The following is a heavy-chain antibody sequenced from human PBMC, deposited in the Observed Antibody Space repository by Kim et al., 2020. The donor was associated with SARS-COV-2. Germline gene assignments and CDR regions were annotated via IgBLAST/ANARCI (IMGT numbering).Heavy chain of an antibody. D-gene: IGHD1-1*01. CDR2: IIPIFGTA. V-gene: IGHV1-69*13. Sequence: SVKVSCKASGGTFSSYAISWVRQAPGQGLEWMGGIIPIFGTANYAQKFQGRVTITADESTSTAYMELSSLRSEDTAVYYCARMETEDYGMDVWGQGTTVTVSS. CDR1: GGTFSSYA. J-gene: IGHJ6*02. CDR3: ARMETEDYGMDV.